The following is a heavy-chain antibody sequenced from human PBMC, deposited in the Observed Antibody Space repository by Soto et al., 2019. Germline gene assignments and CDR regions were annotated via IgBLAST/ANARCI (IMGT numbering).Heavy chain of an antibody. CDR2: IIPILGIA. V-gene: IGHV1-69*02. D-gene: IGHD3-10*01. CDR3: ARDGGTMVRGDGY. Sequence: QVQLVQSGAEVKKPGSSVKVSCKASGGTFSSYTISWVRQAPGQGLEWMGRIIPILGIANYAQKFQGRVTITADKSTSTAYMELSSLRSEDTAVYYCARDGGTMVRGDGYWGQGTLVTVSS. CDR1: GGTFSSYT. J-gene: IGHJ4*02.